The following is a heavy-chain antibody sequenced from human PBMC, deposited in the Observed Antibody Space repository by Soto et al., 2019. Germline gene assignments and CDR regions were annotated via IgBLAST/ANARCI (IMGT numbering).Heavy chain of an antibody. CDR1: GFTVYSYY. V-gene: IGHV3-23*01. CDR3: AKDPNGDYVGAFDS. Sequence: HPGGSLRLSCTVSGFTVYSYYMTWARQAPGKGLEWVSSIGGDTSYTYYADSVKGRFTISRDKSKNTVFLQMNSLRADDTAVYHCAKDPNGDYVGAFDSWGQGTLVTVSS. D-gene: IGHD4-17*01. CDR2: IGGDTSYT. J-gene: IGHJ4*02.